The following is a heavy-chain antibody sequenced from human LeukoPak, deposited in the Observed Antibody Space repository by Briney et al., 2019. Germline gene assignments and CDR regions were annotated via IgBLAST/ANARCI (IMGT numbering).Heavy chain of an antibody. D-gene: IGHD3-3*01. CDR2: INHSGST. CDR3: ASLLWSGYFDY. CDR1: GGSFSGYY. Sequence: SETLSLTCAVYGGSFSGYYWSWIRQPPGKGLEWIGEINHSGSTYYNPSLKSRVTISVDTSKNQFSLKLSSVTAADTAVYYCASLLWSGYFDYWGQGTLVTVSS. J-gene: IGHJ4*02. V-gene: IGHV4-34*01.